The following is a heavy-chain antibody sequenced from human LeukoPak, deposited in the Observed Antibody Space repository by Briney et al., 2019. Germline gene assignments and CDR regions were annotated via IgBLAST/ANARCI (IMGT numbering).Heavy chain of an antibody. CDR2: IYHSGST. Sequence: TSSETLSLTCTVSGYSISSGYYWGWIRQPPGKGLEWIGSIYHSGSTYYNPSLKSRVTISVDTSKNQFSLKLSSVTAADTAVYYCARADYGDYVGLGYFDYWGQGTLVTVSS. J-gene: IGHJ4*02. CDR1: GYSISSGYY. CDR3: ARADYGDYVGLGYFDY. V-gene: IGHV4-38-2*02. D-gene: IGHD4-17*01.